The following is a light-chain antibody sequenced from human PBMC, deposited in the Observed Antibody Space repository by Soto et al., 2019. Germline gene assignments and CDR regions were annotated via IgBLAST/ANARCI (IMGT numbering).Light chain of an antibody. Sequence: QSALTQPRSVSGSPGQSVTISCTGTSSDVGGYNYVSWYQQYPGKAPKLMIYDVTKRPSGVPDRFSASKSASTASLTISGLQAEDEADYYCCSYTGSDTLVFGGGTQLTVL. J-gene: IGLJ2*01. V-gene: IGLV2-11*01. CDR1: SSDVGGYNY. CDR3: CSYTGSDTLV. CDR2: DVT.